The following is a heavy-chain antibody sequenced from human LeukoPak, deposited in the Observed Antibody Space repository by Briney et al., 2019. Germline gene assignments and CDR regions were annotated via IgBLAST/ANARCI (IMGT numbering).Heavy chain of an antibody. CDR3: ASPKPGYQPLLYLPFDY. CDR1: GYTFTGYY. CDR2: IIPIFGTA. D-gene: IGHD2-2*02. V-gene: IGHV1-69*13. Sequence: SVKVSCKASGYTFTGYYMHWVRQAPGQGLEWMGGIIPIFGTANYAQKFQGRVTITADESTSTAYMELSSLRSEDTAVYYCASPKPGYQPLLYLPFDYWGQGTLVTVSS. J-gene: IGHJ4*02.